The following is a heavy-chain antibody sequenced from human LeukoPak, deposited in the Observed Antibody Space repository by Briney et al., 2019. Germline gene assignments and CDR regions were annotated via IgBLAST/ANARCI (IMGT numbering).Heavy chain of an antibody. D-gene: IGHD5-24*01. CDR3: ARDGYST. CDR1: GGSISSYY. J-gene: IGHJ4*02. Sequence: PSETLSLTCTVSGGSISSYYWSWIRQPPGKGLEWIGSTYYSGSTYYNPSLKSRVTISVDTSKNQFSLKLSSVTAADTAVYYCARDGYSTWGQGTLVTVSS. V-gene: IGHV4-59*12. CDR2: TYYSGST.